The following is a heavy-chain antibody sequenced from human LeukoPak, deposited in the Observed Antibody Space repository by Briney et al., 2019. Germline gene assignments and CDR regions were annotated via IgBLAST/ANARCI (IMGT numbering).Heavy chain of an antibody. CDR2: IYPGDSDT. CDR3: ARGYYDFWSGYYGMDV. CDR1: GYSFTSYW. J-gene: IGHJ6*02. Sequence: GESLKISCKGSGYSFTSYWTGWVRQMPGKGLEWMGIIYPGDSDTRYSPSFQGQVTISADKSISTAYLQWSSLKASDTAMYYCARGYYDFWSGYYGMDVWGQGTTVTVSS. D-gene: IGHD3-3*01. V-gene: IGHV5-51*01.